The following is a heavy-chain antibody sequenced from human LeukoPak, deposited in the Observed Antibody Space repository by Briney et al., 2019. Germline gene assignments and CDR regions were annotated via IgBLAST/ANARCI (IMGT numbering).Heavy chain of an antibody. Sequence: GGSLRLSCAASGFTLSDAWMSWVRQAPGKGLEWVGRIKNKNTGETTDYAAPVKGRFTISRDDSKNTLYLQMNSLKSEDTAVYYCTRAIGGGRDPDFDYWGQGTLVTVSS. CDR3: TRAIGGGRDPDFDY. V-gene: IGHV3-15*01. CDR2: IKNKNTGETT. CDR1: GFTLSDAW. J-gene: IGHJ4*02. D-gene: IGHD2-15*01.